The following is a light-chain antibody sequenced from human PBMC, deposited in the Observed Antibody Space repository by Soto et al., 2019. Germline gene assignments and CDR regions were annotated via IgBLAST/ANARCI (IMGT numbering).Light chain of an antibody. V-gene: IGLV1-51*01. CDR3: ATWDSSLSAGV. CDR2: DND. Sequence: QSVLTQPPSVSAAPGEKVSISCSGSSANIGNNYVSWYQQLPGIPPKLLIYDNDNRPSGIPDRFSGSKSGTSATLGITGLQSRDEADYYCATWDSSLSAGVFGGGTKLTVL. CDR1: SANIGNNY. J-gene: IGLJ2*01.